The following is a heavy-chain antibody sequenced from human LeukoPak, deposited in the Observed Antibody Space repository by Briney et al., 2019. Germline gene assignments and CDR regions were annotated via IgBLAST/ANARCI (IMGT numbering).Heavy chain of an antibody. CDR3: ARVQGYCSSTSCYYPAVFDY. V-gene: IGHV4-31*03. D-gene: IGHD2-2*01. CDR1: GVSISSGGYY. CDR2: IYYSGST. J-gene: IGHJ4*02. Sequence: PSETLSLTCTVSGVSISSGGYYWRWIRQHPGKGLEWIGYIYYSGSTYYNPSLKSRVTISVDTSKNQFSLKLSSVTAADTAVYYCARVQGYCSSTSCYYPAVFDYWGQGTLVTVSS.